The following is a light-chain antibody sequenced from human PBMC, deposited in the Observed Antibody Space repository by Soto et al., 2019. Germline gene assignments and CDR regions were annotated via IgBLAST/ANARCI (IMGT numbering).Light chain of an antibody. CDR3: QQYGSSPWT. V-gene: IGKV3-20*01. CDR2: GAS. CDR1: QSVSSY. Sequence: ELVLTQSPGTLSSSPGERATLSCRASQSVSSYLAWYQQKPGQAPRLLIYGASSRATGIPDRFSGSGSGTDFTLTISRLEPEDFAVYYCQQYGSSPWTFGQGTKVDIK. J-gene: IGKJ1*01.